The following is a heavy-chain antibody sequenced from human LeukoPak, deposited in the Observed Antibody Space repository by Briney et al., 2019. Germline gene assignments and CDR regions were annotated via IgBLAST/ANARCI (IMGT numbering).Heavy chain of an antibody. Sequence: PGGSLRLSCAASGFTFSRYAMSWVRQAPGKGLEWVSSISASGGGTYYADSVKGRFAISRDNSKNTLFLQLSSLRADDTAVYHCAKERDGDYVRYTHYWGQGTLVTVSS. V-gene: IGHV3-23*01. D-gene: IGHD4-17*01. CDR3: AKERDGDYVRYTHY. CDR1: GFTFSRYA. J-gene: IGHJ4*02. CDR2: ISASGGGT.